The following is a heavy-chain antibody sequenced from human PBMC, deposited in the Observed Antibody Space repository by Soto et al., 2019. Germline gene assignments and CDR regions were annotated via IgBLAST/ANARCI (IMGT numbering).Heavy chain of an antibody. CDR1: GYTFTTSD. CDR2: MSPNSGNT. Sequence: ASVKVSCKASGYTFTTSDINWVRQATGQGLQWMGWMSPNSGNTVYAQNFQGRVTMTRDTSISTAYMELSSLRSDDTAVYYCARVKPITMLRGAFTQMGHLDHWGQGTLVTVSS. V-gene: IGHV1-8*01. J-gene: IGHJ4*02. D-gene: IGHD3-10*01. CDR3: ARVKPITMLRGAFTQMGHLDH.